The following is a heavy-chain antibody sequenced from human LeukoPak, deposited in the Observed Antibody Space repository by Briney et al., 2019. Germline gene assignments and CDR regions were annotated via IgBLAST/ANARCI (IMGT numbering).Heavy chain of an antibody. Sequence: GGSLRLSCAASGFDFGAYEMNWVRQAPGKGLEWVAYFAGSDTTKYYADSVRGRFTISRDNAKKSLYLQMNSLRAEDTALYYCTTLGYHLDSWGQGTLVSVSS. CDR3: TTLGYHLDS. V-gene: IGHV3-48*03. D-gene: IGHD3-22*01. CDR1: GFDFGAYE. J-gene: IGHJ4*02. CDR2: FAGSDTTK.